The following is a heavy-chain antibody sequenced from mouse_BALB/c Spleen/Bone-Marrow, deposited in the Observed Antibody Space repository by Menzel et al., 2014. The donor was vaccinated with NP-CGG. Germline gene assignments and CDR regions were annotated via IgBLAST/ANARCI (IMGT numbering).Heavy chain of an antibody. CDR1: GFNIKDTY. CDR3: AKYGRVRYAMDY. J-gene: IGHJ4*01. V-gene: IGHV14-3*02. CDR2: IDPANGNT. Sequence: EVQLQQSGAELVKPGASVKLSCTASGFNIKDTYMHWVKQRPEQGLEWIGRIDPANGNTKYDPQFQGKATITADTSSNTSCLQFSNLTTEDTADYYCAKYGRVRYAMDYYGKESSVTVSS. D-gene: IGHD5-1*01.